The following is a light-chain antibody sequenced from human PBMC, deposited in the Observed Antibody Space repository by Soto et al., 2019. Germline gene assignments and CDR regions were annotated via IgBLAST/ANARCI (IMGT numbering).Light chain of an antibody. CDR2: QDN. J-gene: IGLJ1*01. CDR3: QSYDESSHV. CDR1: SGSIASNF. Sequence: NFMLTQPHSVSESPRKTVTISCTRSSGSIASNFVQWSQQRPGSSPTTVIYQDNQRPSGVPHRFSGSIDRSSNSASLTISGLRTEDEADYYCQSYDESSHVFGTGTKVTVL. V-gene: IGLV6-57*01.